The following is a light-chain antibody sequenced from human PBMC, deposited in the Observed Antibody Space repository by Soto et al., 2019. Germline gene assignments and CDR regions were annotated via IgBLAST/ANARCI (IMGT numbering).Light chain of an antibody. V-gene: IGKV3-11*01. CDR3: QQSDNWPPESS. Sequence: EVVLTQSPATLSLSPGEEATLSCRASQSVTRNLAWYRQRPGQAPSLLIYDASSRATGIPDRFSGSGSGTDFTLTISSLEPEDFAVYYCQQSDNWPPESSFGQGTRLEIK. CDR1: QSVTRN. CDR2: DAS. J-gene: IGKJ5*01.